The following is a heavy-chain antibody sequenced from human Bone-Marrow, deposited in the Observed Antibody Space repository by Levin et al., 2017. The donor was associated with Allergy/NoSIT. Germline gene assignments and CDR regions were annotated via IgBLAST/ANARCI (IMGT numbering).Heavy chain of an antibody. V-gene: IGHV3-33*01. Sequence: GGSLRLSCAASGFSFTAFGMHWVRQAPGKGLEWLAHIWYDGSKKYYADSVKGRFTIARDNSKNTLYLQMDSLRGDDTAVYYCARHRNGVSRIGSWGQGTLVLVSS. J-gene: IGHJ5*02. CDR2: IWYDGSKK. CDR1: GFSFTAFG. D-gene: IGHD1-14*01. CDR3: ARHRNGVSRIGS.